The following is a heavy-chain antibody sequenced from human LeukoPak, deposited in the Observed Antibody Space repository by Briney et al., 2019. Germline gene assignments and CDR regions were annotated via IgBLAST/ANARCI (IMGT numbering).Heavy chain of an antibody. D-gene: IGHD3-22*01. Sequence: GRSLRLSCAASGVTFSNYGMHWVRQAPGKGLEWVAFISYDGNDQYSADSVKGRFTISRDNSKNTLYLQTNSLRPEDTAVYYCAKTVNFYDSRRLDYWGQGALATVSS. V-gene: IGHV3-30*18. CDR1: GVTFSNYG. CDR3: AKTVNFYDSRRLDY. J-gene: IGHJ4*02. CDR2: ISYDGNDQ.